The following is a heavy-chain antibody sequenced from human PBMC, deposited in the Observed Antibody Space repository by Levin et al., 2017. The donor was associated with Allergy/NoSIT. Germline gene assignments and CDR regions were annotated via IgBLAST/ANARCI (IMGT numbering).Heavy chain of an antibody. CDR3: ARGLAAAGLLDP. V-gene: IGHV4-31*03. J-gene: IGHJ5*02. D-gene: IGHD6-13*01. Sequence: SETLSLTCTVSGGSISSGGYYWSWIRQHPGKGLEWIGYIYYSGSTYYNPSLKSRLTISVDTSKNQFSLKLTSMTAADTAVYYCARGLAAAGLLDPWGQGTLVTVSS. CDR2: IYYSGST. CDR1: GGSISSGGYY.